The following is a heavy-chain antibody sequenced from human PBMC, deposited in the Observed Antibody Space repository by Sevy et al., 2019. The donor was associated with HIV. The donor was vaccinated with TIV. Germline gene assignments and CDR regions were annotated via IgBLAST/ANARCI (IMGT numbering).Heavy chain of an antibody. CDR1: GFTFSKYW. Sequence: GGSLRLSCAASGFTFSKYWMGWVRPAPGKGLEWVANIKQDAGQKYYVDSAKGRFTISRDNAKNSLYLQMNSLRAEDTAVCFCARDDGNYYFHYWGQGTLVTVSS. D-gene: IGHD1-7*01. CDR3: ARDDGNYYFHY. V-gene: IGHV3-7*01. CDR2: IKQDAGQK. J-gene: IGHJ4*02.